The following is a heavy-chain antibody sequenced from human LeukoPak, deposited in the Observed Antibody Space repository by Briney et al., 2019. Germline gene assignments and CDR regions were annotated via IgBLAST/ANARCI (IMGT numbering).Heavy chain of an antibody. CDR2: IYYSGST. Sequence: SETLSLTCTVSGGSISSSSYYWGWIRQPPGKGLEWIGSIYYSGSTYYNPSLKSRVTISVDTSKNQFSLKLSSVTAADTAVYYCARGIIVGATWGENDNWFDPWGQGTLVTVSS. D-gene: IGHD1-26*01. J-gene: IGHJ5*02. V-gene: IGHV4-39*01. CDR1: GGSISSSSYY. CDR3: ARGIIVGATWGENDNWFDP.